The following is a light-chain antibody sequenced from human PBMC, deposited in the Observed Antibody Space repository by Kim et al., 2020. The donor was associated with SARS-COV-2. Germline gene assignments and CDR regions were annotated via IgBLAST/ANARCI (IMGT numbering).Light chain of an antibody. CDR1: SGSIDDNY. CDR2: EDD. J-gene: IGLJ2*01. CDR3: QSYNRDNVI. V-gene: IGLV6-57*04. Sequence: NFMLTQPHSVSESPGKTVTISCTRSSGSIDDNYVQWYQQRPGGVPTTVIYEDDQRPSGVSDRFSGSIDNSSNSASLTIPGLRTEDEADYYCQSYNRDNVIFGGGTQLTVL.